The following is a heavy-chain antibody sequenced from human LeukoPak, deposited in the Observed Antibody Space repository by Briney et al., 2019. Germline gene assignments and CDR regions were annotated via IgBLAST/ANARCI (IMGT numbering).Heavy chain of an antibody. D-gene: IGHD1-26*01. CDR3: ARAWRISGSYSGFAY. J-gene: IGHJ4*02. V-gene: IGHV1-2*06. CDR1: GYTFTGYY. Sequence: ASAKVSCKASGYTFTGYYMHWVRQAPGQGLEWMGRINPNSGGTNYAQKFQGRVTMTRDTSISTAYMELSRLRSDDTAVYYCARAWRISGSYSGFAYWGRGTLVTVSS. CDR2: INPNSGGT.